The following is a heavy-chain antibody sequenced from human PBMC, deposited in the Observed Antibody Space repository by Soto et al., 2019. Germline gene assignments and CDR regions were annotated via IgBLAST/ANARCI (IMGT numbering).Heavy chain of an antibody. J-gene: IGHJ4*02. CDR3: ARDKITGLFDY. Sequence: SETLSLTCAVYGGTFSGYYWTWIRQPPGTGLEWIGEINHSGSTNYNPSLKSRVTISVDTSKNQFSLKLTSVTAADTAVYYCARDKITGLFDYWGQGTLVNVS. V-gene: IGHV4-34*01. CDR1: GGTFSGYY. D-gene: IGHD1-1*01. CDR2: INHSGST.